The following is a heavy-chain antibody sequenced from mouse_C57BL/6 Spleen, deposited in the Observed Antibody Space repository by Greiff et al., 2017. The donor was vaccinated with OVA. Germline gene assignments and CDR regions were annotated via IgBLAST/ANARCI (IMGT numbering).Heavy chain of an antibody. CDR2: IDPSDSYT. CDR3: ASGGASGNVGDY. Sequence: VQLQQPGAELVRPGTSVKLSCKASGYTFTSYWMHWVRQRPGQGLEWIGVIDPSDSYTNYNQKFKGKDTLAVDTSSSAAYMRLSSLTSEDSAVYYCASGGASGNVGDYWGQGTTLTVAS. CDR1: GYTFTSYW. J-gene: IGHJ2*01. D-gene: IGHD2-1*01. V-gene: IGHV1-59*01.